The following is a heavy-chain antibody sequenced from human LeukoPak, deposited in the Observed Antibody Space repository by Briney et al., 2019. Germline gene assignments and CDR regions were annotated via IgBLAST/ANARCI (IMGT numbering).Heavy chain of an antibody. J-gene: IGHJ4*02. CDR3: ARSPVAGTGIWYFDY. D-gene: IGHD6-19*01. Sequence: SETLSLTCAVYGDSFSGYYRGWIRQPPGKGLEWIGEINHSGTINYNPSLKSRVTILVDTSKNQLSLKLSSLTAADTALYYCARSPVAGTGIWYFDYWGQGTLVTVSS. V-gene: IGHV4-34*01. CDR2: INHSGTI. CDR1: GDSFSGYY.